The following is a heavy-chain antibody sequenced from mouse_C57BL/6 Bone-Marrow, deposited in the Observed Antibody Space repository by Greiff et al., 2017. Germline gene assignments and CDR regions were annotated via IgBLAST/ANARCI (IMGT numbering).Heavy chain of an antibody. CDR3: ARYYYYYFDY. D-gene: IGHD1-1*01. CDR1: GFTFSSYG. CDR2: ISSGGSYT. Sequence: EVQLQQSGGDLVKPGGSLKLSCAASGFTFSSYGMSWVRQTPDKRLEWVATISSGGSYTYYPDSVKGRFTISRDNAKNTLYLQMSSLKSEDTAMYYCARYYYYYFDYWGQGTTLTVSS. V-gene: IGHV5-6*01. J-gene: IGHJ2*01.